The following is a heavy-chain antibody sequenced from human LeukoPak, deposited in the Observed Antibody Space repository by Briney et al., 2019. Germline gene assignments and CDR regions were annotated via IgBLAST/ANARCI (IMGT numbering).Heavy chain of an antibody. CDR2: INHSGST. CDR3: ARGPSYDSSGCDYYFDY. V-gene: IGHV4-34*01. J-gene: IGHJ4*02. Sequence: SETLSLTCSVSGGSITSYYWSWIRQPPGKGLEWIGEINHSGSTNYNPSLKSRVTISVDTSKNQFSLKLSSVTAADTAVYYCARGPSYDSSGCDYYFDYWGQGTLVTVSS. CDR1: GGSITSYY. D-gene: IGHD3-22*01.